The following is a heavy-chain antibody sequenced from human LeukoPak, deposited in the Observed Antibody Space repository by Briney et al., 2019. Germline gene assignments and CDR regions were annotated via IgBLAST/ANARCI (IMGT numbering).Heavy chain of an antibody. CDR3: ARRVTLGGEDIPDY. Sequence: KRGESLKISCKGSGYSFTSYWIGWVRQMPGKGLEWMGVIYPGDSDTRYSPSFQGQVTISADKSISTAYLQWSSLKASDTATYYCARRVTLGGEDIPDYWGQGTLVTVSS. D-gene: IGHD3-16*01. J-gene: IGHJ4*02. CDR2: IYPGDSDT. V-gene: IGHV5-51*01. CDR1: GYSFTSYW.